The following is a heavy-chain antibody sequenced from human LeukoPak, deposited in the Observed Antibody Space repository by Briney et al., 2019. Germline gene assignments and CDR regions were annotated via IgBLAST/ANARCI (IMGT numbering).Heavy chain of an antibody. V-gene: IGHV3-21*01. D-gene: IGHD3-9*01. CDR3: TREQDREATGTVIGDS. CDR2: TSSSSSYI. Sequence: PGGSLRLSCAASGFTFSSYSMNWVRQAPGKGLEWVSSTSSSSSYIYYADSVKGRFTISRDNAKNSLYLQMNSLRAEDTAVYYCTREQDREATGTVIGDSWGQGTLVTVSS. J-gene: IGHJ4*02. CDR1: GFTFSSYS.